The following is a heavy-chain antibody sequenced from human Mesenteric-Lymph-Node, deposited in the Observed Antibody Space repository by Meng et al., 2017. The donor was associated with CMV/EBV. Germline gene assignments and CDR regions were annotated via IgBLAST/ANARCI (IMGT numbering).Heavy chain of an antibody. CDR2: IYYTGSA. J-gene: IGHJ4*02. D-gene: IGHD3-22*01. CDR1: GGSISSSNYY. Sequence: SETLSLTCTVSGGSISSSNYYWGWVRQPPGKGLEWIVSIYYTGSAYYNPSLQSRVTISVDTSKNQFSLKLSSVTAADTAMYYCARLYYDTSGYFDYWGQGTLVTVSS. V-gene: IGHV4-39*01. CDR3: ARLYYDTSGYFDY.